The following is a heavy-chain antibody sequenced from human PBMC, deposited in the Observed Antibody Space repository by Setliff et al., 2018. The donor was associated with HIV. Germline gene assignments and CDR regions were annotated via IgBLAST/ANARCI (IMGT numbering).Heavy chain of an antibody. Sequence: PSETLSLTCSVTGGSIINYFWGWIRMPPGKGLEWIGYIYYSGSTDYNPSLKSRVTISVDTSKNQVSLKLNSVTAADTAVYYCARSPGVDTNMAFDYWGQVTLVTVSS. J-gene: IGHJ4*02. CDR2: IYYSGST. CDR3: ARSPGVDTNMAFDY. D-gene: IGHD5-18*01. V-gene: IGHV4-59*01. CDR1: GGSIINYF.